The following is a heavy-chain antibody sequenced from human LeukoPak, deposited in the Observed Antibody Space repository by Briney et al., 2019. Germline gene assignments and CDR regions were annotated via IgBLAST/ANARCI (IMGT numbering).Heavy chain of an antibody. J-gene: IGHJ4*02. CDR1: GYTFTNYA. D-gene: IGHD2-2*01. CDR2: ISGYNGKT. CDR3: ASNAAGVCTSTHCYVV. Sequence: GASVKVSCKASGYTFTNYALSWVRQAPGQGPEWMGWISGYNGKTNYAQKFQGRVTMTTDTSTSTAYLDLWSLRSDDTDLYYCASNAAGVCTSTHCYVVWGQGTLVTVSS. V-gene: IGHV1-18*01.